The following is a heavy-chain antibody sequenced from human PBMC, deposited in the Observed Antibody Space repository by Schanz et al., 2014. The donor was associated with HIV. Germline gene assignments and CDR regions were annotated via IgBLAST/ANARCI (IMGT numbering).Heavy chain of an antibody. Sequence: QVQLVQSGAEVKKPGSSVKVSCKASGGTFMTYAISWVRQAPGQGLEWMGGIIPVFGTTNYAQKFQGRVTITADKSTSTAYMELSSLRSEDTAVYYCARDKTVATWAYYYGMDVWGQGTTVTVSS. CDR1: GGTFMTYA. J-gene: IGHJ6*02. V-gene: IGHV1-69*06. CDR3: ARDKTVATWAYYYGMDV. D-gene: IGHD4-4*01. CDR2: IIPVFGTT.